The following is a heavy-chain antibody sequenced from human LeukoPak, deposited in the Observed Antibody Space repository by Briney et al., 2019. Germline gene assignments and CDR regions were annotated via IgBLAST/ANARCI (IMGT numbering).Heavy chain of an antibody. CDR1: GFTFSSYA. J-gene: IGHJ4*02. Sequence: GGSLRLSCAAPGFTFSSYAMSWVRQAPGKGLEWVSAISGGGGSTYYADSVKGRFTISRDNSKNTLYLQMNSLRAEDTAVYYCAKFDYGDHGDYWGQGTLVTVSS. CDR3: AKFDYGDHGDY. V-gene: IGHV3-23*01. CDR2: ISGGGGST. D-gene: IGHD4-17*01.